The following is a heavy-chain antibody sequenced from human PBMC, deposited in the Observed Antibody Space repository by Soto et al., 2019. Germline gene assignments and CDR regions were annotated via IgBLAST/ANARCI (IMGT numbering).Heavy chain of an antibody. Sequence: SETLSLTCAVYGGSFSGYYWSRIRQPPGKGLEWIGEINHSGSTNYNPSLKSRVTISVDTSKNQFSLKLSSVTAADTAVYYCAGGLDARLGLKKLTAFDIWRQGTMDTVSS. D-gene: IGHD6-19*01. CDR2: INHSGST. J-gene: IGHJ3*02. CDR1: GGSFSGYY. V-gene: IGHV4-34*01. CDR3: AGGLDARLGLKKLTAFDI.